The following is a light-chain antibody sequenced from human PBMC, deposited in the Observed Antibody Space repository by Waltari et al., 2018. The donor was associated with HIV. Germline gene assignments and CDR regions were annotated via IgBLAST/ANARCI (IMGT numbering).Light chain of an antibody. CDR2: EVT. J-gene: IGLJ1*01. CDR1: SSNVGSDDL. V-gene: IGLV2-23*02. Sequence: QSALTQPASVSGSPGQSITISCTGTSSNVGSDDLVSWYQQHPGEAPKLIIYEVTKGPSGVPNRFSGSTSGNTASLTIFGLQAEDEADYYCCSCPRSGIRYVFGTGTKVTVL. CDR3: CSCPRSGIRYV.